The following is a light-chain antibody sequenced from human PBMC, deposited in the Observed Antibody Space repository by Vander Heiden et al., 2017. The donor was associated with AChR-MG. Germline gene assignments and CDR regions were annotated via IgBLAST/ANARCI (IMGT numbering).Light chain of an antibody. CDR1: QSVSSY. Sequence: EIVLTQPPAPLSLSPGETATLSCRASQSVSSYLAWYQQKPGQATRSHIYGASNRATGSPARFSGSGSGTDFTLTISSLEPEDFAVFYCQQRSNGPPITFGQGTRLEI. CDR2: GAS. CDR3: QQRSNGPPIT. J-gene: IGKJ5*01. V-gene: IGKV3-11*01.